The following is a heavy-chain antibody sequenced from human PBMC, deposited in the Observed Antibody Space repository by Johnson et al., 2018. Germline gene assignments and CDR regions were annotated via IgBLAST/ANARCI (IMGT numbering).Heavy chain of an antibody. CDR3: ARDVVATISQYLPYYYYGMDV. V-gene: IGHV3-21*01. J-gene: IGHJ6*02. D-gene: IGHD5-12*01. CDR2: ISSSGSYI. CDR1: GFTFSSHS. Sequence: VQLVQSGGGLVKPGGSLRLSCAASGFTFSSHSLIWVRQAPGKGLEWVSSISSSGSYISYADSVKGRFTISRDNGKKSLYLVMNSLRAEDTAVYYCARDVVATISQYLPYYYYGMDVWGQGTTVTVSS.